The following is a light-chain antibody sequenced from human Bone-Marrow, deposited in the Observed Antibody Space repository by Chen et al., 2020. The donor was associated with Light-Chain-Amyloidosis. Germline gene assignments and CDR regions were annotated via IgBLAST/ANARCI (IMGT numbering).Light chain of an antibody. Sequence: QSALTQPASVSGSPGQSITISCTGTSSDVGGDNHVSWYQQHPDKAPKLMIYEVTNRPSWVPDRFSGSKSDTTASLTISALQTEDESDYFCSSYTITNTLVFGSGTRVTVL. V-gene: IGLV2-14*01. CDR1: SSDVGGDNH. J-gene: IGLJ1*01. CDR2: EVT. CDR3: SSYTITNTLV.